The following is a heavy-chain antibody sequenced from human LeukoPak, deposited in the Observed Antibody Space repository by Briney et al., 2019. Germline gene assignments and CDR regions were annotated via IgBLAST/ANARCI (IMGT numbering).Heavy chain of an antibody. CDR2: IDHRGNT. V-gene: IGHV4-4*02. D-gene: IGHD4-17*01. CDR3: ARGYGPGY. CDR1: GDSISSTNW. Sequence: SGTLSLTRAVSGDSISSTNWWNWVRPPPGKGLEWIGEIDHRGNTNYNPSLKSRVSISADKSKNQFSLKLTSVTAADTAVYYCARGYGPGYWGQGILVTVSA. J-gene: IGHJ4*02.